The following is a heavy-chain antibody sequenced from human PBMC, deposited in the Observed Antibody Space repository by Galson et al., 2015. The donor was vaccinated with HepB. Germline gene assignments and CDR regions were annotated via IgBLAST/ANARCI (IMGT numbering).Heavy chain of an antibody. V-gene: IGHV3-48*03. D-gene: IGHD1-26*01. J-gene: IGHJ5*02. Sequence: SLRLSCAASGFTFMSYNMNWVRQAPGKGPEWISYITSSGGLSYYADSVKGRFTISRDNAKNSLYLQMNSLRAEDTAVYYCASTGAYGIPRPDWFDPWGQGTLVTVSS. CDR1: GFTFMSYN. CDR3: ASTGAYGIPRPDWFDP. CDR2: ITSSGGLS.